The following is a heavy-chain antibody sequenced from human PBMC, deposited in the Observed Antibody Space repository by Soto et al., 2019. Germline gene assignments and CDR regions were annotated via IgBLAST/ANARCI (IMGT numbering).Heavy chain of an antibody. Sequence: QVHLRESGPGLVKPSGTLSLTCVVSGASIKSCSWWTLVRPPAGKGLVWIGDIYHFGITHYSPSPKNGVIMALGKFNEKLTLQLRSGTAADTPVSYCLGGVWGTDDDLWMGAVWGQGATVIVSS. V-gene: IGHV4-4*02. CDR1: GASIKSCSW. CDR3: LGGVWGTDDDLWMGAV. CDR2: IYHFGIT. D-gene: IGHD3-16*01. J-gene: IGHJ6*02.